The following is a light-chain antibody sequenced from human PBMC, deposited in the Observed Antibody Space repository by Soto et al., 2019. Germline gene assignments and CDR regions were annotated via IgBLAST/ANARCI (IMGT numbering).Light chain of an antibody. Sequence: QSVLTQPPSVSGAPGQRVTISCTGSSSNIGAGYDVHWYQQLPGTAPKLLIYGNSNRPSGVPDRFSGYKSGTSASLASTGLQAEDEADYYCQSYDSSLSGFYVFGTGTKLTVL. CDR1: SSNIGAGYD. CDR2: GNS. CDR3: QSYDSSLSGFYV. V-gene: IGLV1-40*01. J-gene: IGLJ1*01.